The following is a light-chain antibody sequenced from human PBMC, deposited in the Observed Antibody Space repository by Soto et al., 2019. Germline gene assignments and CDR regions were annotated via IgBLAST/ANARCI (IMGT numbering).Light chain of an antibody. Sequence: DIVMTQSPLSLPVTPGEPASISCRSSQSLRHSNGYNYLDWYLQKAGQSPQLLIYLGSNRASGVPDRFSGSGSGTDFTLEISRVEAEDVGVYYCMQALQTPLYTFGQGT. CDR2: LGS. CDR1: QSLRHSNGYNY. CDR3: MQALQTPLYT. J-gene: IGKJ2*01. V-gene: IGKV2-28*01.